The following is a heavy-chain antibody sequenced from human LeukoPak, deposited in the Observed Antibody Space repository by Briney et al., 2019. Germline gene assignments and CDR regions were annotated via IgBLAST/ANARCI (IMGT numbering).Heavy chain of an antibody. J-gene: IGHJ4*02. CDR2: ISGGGGST. CDR3: AKDRDYYDSRNNFDY. Sequence: GGSLRLSCAASGFTFSSYAMSWVRQAPGKGLEWVSAISGGGGSTYYADSVKGRFTISRDNSKNTLYLQMNSLRAEDTAVYYCAKDRDYYDSRNNFDYWGQGTLVTVSS. D-gene: IGHD3-22*01. V-gene: IGHV3-23*01. CDR1: GFTFSSYA.